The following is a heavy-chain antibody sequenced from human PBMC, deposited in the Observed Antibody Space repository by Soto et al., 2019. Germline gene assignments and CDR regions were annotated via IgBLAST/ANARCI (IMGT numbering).Heavy chain of an antibody. J-gene: IGHJ6*02. Sequence: GASVKVSWKASGYTFTSYYMHWVRQAPGQGLEWMGIINPSGGSTSYAQKFQGRVTMTRDTSTSTVYMELSSLRSEDTAVYYCAREYCTNGVCYTLFPHYYYYYGMDVWGQGTTVTVSS. CDR3: AREYCTNGVCYTLFPHYYYYYGMDV. CDR2: INPSGGST. V-gene: IGHV1-46*01. D-gene: IGHD2-8*01. CDR1: GYTFTSYY.